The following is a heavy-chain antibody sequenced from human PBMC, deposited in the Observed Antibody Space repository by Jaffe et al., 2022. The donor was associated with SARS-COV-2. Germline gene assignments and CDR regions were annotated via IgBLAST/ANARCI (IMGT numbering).Heavy chain of an antibody. CDR1: GGSISSSNYY. D-gene: IGHD6-13*01. Sequence: QLQLQESGPGLVKPSETLSLTCTVSGGSISSSNYYWGWIRQPPGKGLEWIGSIYYSGSTYYNPSLKSRITISVDTSKNQFSLKLSSVTAADTAVYYCARQGVADGRSWFDPWGHGTLVTVSS. CDR2: IYYSGST. J-gene: IGHJ5*02. V-gene: IGHV4-39*01. CDR3: ARQGVADGRSWFDP.